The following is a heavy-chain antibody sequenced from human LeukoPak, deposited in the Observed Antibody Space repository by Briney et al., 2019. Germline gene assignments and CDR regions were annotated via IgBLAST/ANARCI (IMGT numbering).Heavy chain of an antibody. Sequence: GESLKISCKGSGYSFTSYWIGWVRQMPGKGLEWMGIIYPGDSDTRYSPSFQGQVTISADKSISTAYLQWSSLKASNTAMYYCARSTTYYYGSGSSASDAFDIWGQGTMVTVSS. CDR2: IYPGDSDT. CDR3: ARSTTYYYGSGSSASDAFDI. D-gene: IGHD3-10*01. V-gene: IGHV5-51*01. CDR1: GYSFTSYW. J-gene: IGHJ3*02.